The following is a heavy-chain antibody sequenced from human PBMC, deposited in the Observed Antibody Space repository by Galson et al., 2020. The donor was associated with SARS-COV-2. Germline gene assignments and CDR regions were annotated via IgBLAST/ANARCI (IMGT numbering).Heavy chain of an antibody. CDR3: AGRRDSTSSFV. V-gene: IGHV3-48*03. D-gene: IGHD2-2*01. CDR2: ISSSGSTI. CDR1: GFTFSSYE. Sequence: GGSLRLSCAASGFTFSSYEMNWVRQAPGKGLEWVSYISSSGSTIYYADSVKGRFTISRDNSKNTLYLQMNSLRAEDTAVYYCAGRRDSTSSFVWGKGTTVAVSS. J-gene: IGHJ6*04.